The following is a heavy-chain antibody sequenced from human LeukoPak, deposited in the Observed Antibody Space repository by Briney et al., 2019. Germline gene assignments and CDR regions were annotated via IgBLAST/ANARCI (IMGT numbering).Heavy chain of an antibody. CDR2: TDYRSKWYN. D-gene: IGHD3-3*01. Sequence: SQTLSLTCAISGDSVSSNSAAWNWIRQSPSRGLEWLGRTDYRSKWYNDYAVSVKSRITINPDTSKNQFSLQLNSVTPEDTAVYYCARDPNYDFWSGYTLFDYWGQGTLVTVSS. CDR3: ARDPNYDFWSGYTLFDY. V-gene: IGHV6-1*01. CDR1: GDSVSSNSAA. J-gene: IGHJ4*02.